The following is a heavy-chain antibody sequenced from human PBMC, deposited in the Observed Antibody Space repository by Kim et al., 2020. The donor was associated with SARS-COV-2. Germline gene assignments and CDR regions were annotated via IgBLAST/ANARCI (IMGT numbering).Heavy chain of an antibody. D-gene: IGHD3-10*01. Sequence: GGSLRLSCAASGFTFSSYAMHWVRQAPGKGLEWVAVISYDGSNKYYADSVKGRFTISRDNSKNTLYLQMNSLRAEDTAVYYCARDKTLVLLWFGEFDYWGQGTLVTVSS. V-gene: IGHV3-30*04. CDR1: GFTFSSYA. J-gene: IGHJ4*02. CDR2: ISYDGSNK. CDR3: ARDKTLVLLWFGEFDY.